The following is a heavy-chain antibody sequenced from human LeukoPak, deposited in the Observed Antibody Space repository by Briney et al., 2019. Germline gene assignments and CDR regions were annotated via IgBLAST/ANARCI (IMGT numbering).Heavy chain of an antibody. J-gene: IGHJ6*03. CDR2: IYYSGST. D-gene: IGHD6-6*01. V-gene: IGHV4-59*01. CDR3: ARALRGSSHFYYYYYMDV. Sequence: PSETLSLTCTVSGGSISSYYWSWMRQRPGKGLEWIGYIYYSGSTNYNPSLKSRVTISVDTSKNQFSLKLSSVTAADTAVYYCARALRGSSHFYYYYYMDVWGKGTTVTVSS. CDR1: GGSISSYY.